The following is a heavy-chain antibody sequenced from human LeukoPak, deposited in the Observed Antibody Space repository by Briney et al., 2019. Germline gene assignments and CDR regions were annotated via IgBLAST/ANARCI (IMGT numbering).Heavy chain of an antibody. J-gene: IGHJ5*02. Sequence: PGGSLRLSCAASGFTFSSYWMSWVRQAPGKGLEWVANIKQDGSQKYYVDSVKGRFSISRDNAKNSLYLQMNSLHIEDTAVYYCAQYSEGAWGRGTLVTVSS. CDR3: AQYSEGA. D-gene: IGHD3-16*01. CDR1: GFTFSSYW. V-gene: IGHV3-7*03. CDR2: IKQDGSQK.